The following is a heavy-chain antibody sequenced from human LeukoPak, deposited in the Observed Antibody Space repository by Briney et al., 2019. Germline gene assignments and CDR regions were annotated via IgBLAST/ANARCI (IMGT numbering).Heavy chain of an antibody. CDR3: TTDVTTLYFDY. D-gene: IGHD4-17*01. V-gene: IGHV3-15*01. CDR2: SKTDGGTT. J-gene: IGHJ4*02. Sequence: GGSLRLSCAASGFTFSNAWMKSKTDGGTTDYAAPVKGRFTISRDDSKNTLYLQMSSLKTEDTAVYYCTTDVTTLYFDYWGQGTLVTVSS. CDR1: GFTFSNAW.